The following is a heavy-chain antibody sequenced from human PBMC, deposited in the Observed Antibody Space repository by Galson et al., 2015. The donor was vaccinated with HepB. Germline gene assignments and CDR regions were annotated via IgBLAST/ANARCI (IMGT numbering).Heavy chain of an antibody. V-gene: IGHV1-2*04. J-gene: IGHJ5*02. Sequence: SVKVSCKASGYTFTGYYMHWVRQAPGQGLEWMGWINPNSGGTNYAQKFQGWVTMTRDTSISTAYMELSRLRSDDTAVYYCARGPLHDYGDSFNWFDPWGQGTLVTVSS. CDR2: INPNSGGT. CDR1: GYTFTGYY. D-gene: IGHD4-17*01. CDR3: ARGPLHDYGDSFNWFDP.